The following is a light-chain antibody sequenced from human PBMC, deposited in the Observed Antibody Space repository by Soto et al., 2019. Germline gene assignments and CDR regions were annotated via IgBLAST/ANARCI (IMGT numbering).Light chain of an antibody. Sequence: EIVLTQSPGTLSLSPGERATLSCRASLNVNSYLAWYKQEPGQAPRLLIYGASNRATGIPDRFSGSGSGTDFTLTIRRLEPEDFAVYYCQQYGSSGTFGQGTKLDIK. V-gene: IGKV3-20*01. CDR3: QQYGSSGT. CDR2: GAS. CDR1: LNVNSY. J-gene: IGKJ1*01.